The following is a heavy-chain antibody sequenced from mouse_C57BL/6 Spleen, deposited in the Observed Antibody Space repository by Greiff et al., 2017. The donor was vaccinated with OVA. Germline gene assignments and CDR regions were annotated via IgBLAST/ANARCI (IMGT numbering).Heavy chain of an antibody. Sequence: QVQLKDSGAELVKPGASVKISCKASGYAFSSYWMNWVKQRPGKGLEWIGQIYPGDGDTNYNGKFKGKATLTADKSSSTAYMQLSSLTSEDSAVYFCATLRSSNYAMDYWGQGTSVTVSS. J-gene: IGHJ4*01. CDR3: ATLRSSNYAMDY. CDR1: GYAFSSYW. D-gene: IGHD1-1*01. V-gene: IGHV1-80*01. CDR2: IYPGDGDT.